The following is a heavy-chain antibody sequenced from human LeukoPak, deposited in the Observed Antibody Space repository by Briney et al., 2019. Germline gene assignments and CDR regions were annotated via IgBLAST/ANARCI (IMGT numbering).Heavy chain of an antibody. CDR1: GFTFSNAW. V-gene: IGHV3-15*01. CDR2: IKSKTDGGTT. CDR3: TTDHRGLMYYDSSGPDAFGI. Sequence: GGSLRLSCAASGFTFSNAWMSWVRQAPGKGLEWVGRIKSKTDGGTTDYAAPVKGRFTISRDDSKNTLYLQMNSLKTEDTAVYYCTTDHRGLMYYDSSGPDAFGIWGQGTMVTVSS. J-gene: IGHJ3*02. D-gene: IGHD3-22*01.